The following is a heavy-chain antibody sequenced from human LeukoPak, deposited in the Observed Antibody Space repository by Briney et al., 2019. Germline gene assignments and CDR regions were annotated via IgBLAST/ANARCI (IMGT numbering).Heavy chain of an antibody. CDR2: IYSGGST. V-gene: IGHV3-66*02. J-gene: IGHJ3*02. CDR1: GFTVSSNY. D-gene: IGHD3-22*01. Sequence: GGSLRPSCAASGFTVSSNYMSWVRQAPGKGLEWVSVIYSGGSTYYADSVKGRFTISRDNSKNTLYLQMNSLRAEDTAVYYCARDSLTVHAFDIWGQGTMVTVSS. CDR3: ARDSLTVHAFDI.